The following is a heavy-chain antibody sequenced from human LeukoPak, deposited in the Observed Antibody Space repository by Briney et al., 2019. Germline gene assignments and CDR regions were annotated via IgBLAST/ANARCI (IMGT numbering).Heavy chain of an antibody. V-gene: IGHV1-8*01. CDR3: ARGIKYSSSWYGDFDY. CDR2: MNPNSGNT. Sequence: ASVKVSCKASGYTFTSYDINWVRQATGQGLEWMGWMNPNSGNTGYAQKFRGRVTMTRNTSISTAYMELSSLRSEDTAVYYCARGIKYSSSWYGDFDYWGQGTLVTVSS. J-gene: IGHJ4*02. CDR1: GYTFTSYD. D-gene: IGHD6-13*01.